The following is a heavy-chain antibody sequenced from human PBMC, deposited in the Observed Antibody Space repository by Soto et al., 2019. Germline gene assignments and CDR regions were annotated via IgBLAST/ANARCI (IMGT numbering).Heavy chain of an antibody. CDR1: GCSFSGFA. CDR2: TSYDGSSE. CDR3: VRDPSSVTTRRLDY. D-gene: IGHD1-1*01. V-gene: IGHV3-30-3*01. J-gene: IGHJ4*02. Sequence: GGSLRLSCVASGCSFSGFAMQWVRQAPGKGLEWVAVTSYDGSSEKYADSVKGRFTISRDNSKNTMYLQMNSLRAEDTAVYYCVRDPSSVTTRRLDYWGQGT.